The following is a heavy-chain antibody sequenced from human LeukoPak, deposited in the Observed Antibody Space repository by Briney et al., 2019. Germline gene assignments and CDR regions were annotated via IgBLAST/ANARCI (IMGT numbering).Heavy chain of an antibody. J-gene: IGHJ4*02. CDR2: ISSDGGRT. V-gene: IGHV3-64D*09. CDR1: GFTFSSLA. CDR3: VKDPGGNYFYFYY. Sequence: GGSLRLSCSASGFTFSSLAMFWVRQAPGKGLEYVSGISSDGGRTNYADSVKARFTISRDNSTVTLYLQMTRLRPEDTAIYYCVKDPGGNYFYFYYWGQGTLVTVSS. D-gene: IGHD1-26*01.